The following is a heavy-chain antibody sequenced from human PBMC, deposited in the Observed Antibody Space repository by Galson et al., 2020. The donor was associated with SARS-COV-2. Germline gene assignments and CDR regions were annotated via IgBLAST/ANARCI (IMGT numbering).Heavy chain of an antibody. CDR2: TNPNSGNT. V-gene: IGHV1-8*01. D-gene: IGHD6-13*01. Sequence: ASVKVSCKASGYTFTNHDINWVRQATGQGLEWMGWTNPNSGNTDYAQKFQGRVTMTRDTSISTAYMELSSLTFEDTAVYYCATYSGSSMRGVDPWGQGTLVTVSS. J-gene: IGHJ5*02. CDR3: ATYSGSSMRGVDP. CDR1: GYTFTNHD.